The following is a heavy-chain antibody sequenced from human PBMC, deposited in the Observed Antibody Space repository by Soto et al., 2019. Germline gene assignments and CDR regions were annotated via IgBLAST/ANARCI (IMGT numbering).Heavy chain of an antibody. D-gene: IGHD2-21*02. CDR3: ARGGHVVVVTAALDY. J-gene: IGHJ4*02. V-gene: IGHV1-69*02. CDR2: IIPILGIA. Sequence: SVKVSCKASGGTFSSYTISWVRQAPGQGLEWMGRIIPILGIANYAQKFQGRVTITADKSTSTAYTELSSLRSEDTAVYYCARGGHVVVVTAALDYWGQGTLVTVSS. CDR1: GGTFSSYT.